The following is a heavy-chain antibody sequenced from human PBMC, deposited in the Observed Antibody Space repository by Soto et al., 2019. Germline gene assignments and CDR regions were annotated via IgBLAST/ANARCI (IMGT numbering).Heavy chain of an antibody. CDR3: ARCYCSIGSCYACWHIDL. CDR1: GYTFTNYA. CDR2: ISPSTGDT. V-gene: IGHV1-18*01. J-gene: IGHJ2*01. Sequence: QVHLVQSGAEVKEPGASVKVSCQASGYTFTNYAISWVRQAPGHGLEWMGWISPSTGDTDQAQRFQDRVTMTLDSSANTADMELRSLGTDDTAVYYCARCYCSIGSCYACWHIDLWGPGTLVTASS. D-gene: IGHD2-15*01.